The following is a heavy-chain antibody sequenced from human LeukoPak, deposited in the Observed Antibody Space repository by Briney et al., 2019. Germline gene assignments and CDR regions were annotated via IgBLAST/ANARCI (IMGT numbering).Heavy chain of an antibody. D-gene: IGHD3-10*01. J-gene: IGHJ3*02. CDR3: ARVYGSGSYLKDAFDI. CDR1: GFTFSSYS. V-gene: IGHV3-21*01. CDR2: ISSSSSYI. Sequence: GGSLRLSCAASGFTFSSYSMNWVRQAPGKGLEWVSSISSSSSYIYYADSVKGRFTISRDNAKNSLYLQMNSLRAEDTAVYYCARVYGSGSYLKDAFDIWGQGTMVTVSS.